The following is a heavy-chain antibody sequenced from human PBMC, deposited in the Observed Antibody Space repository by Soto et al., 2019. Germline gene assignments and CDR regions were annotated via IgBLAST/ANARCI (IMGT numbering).Heavy chain of an antibody. D-gene: IGHD1-7*01. CDR2: ISYDGSNK. Sequence: QVQLVESGGGVVQPGRSLRLSCAASGFTFSSYAMHWVRQAPGKGLEWVAVISYDGSNKYYADSVKGRFTISRDNSKNTLYLQMNSLRAEDTAVYYGASTLGITGTKGPYDYWGQGTLVTVSS. CDR1: GFTFSSYA. V-gene: IGHV3-30-3*01. J-gene: IGHJ4*02. CDR3: ASTLGITGTKGPYDY.